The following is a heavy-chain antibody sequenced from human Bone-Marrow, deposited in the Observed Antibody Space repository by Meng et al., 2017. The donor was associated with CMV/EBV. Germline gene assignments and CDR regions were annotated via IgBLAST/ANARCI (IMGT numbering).Heavy chain of an antibody. CDR1: GYSISSGYY. CDR2: IYHSGST. D-gene: IGHD3-3*01. CDR3: ARDYPEDFWSALDAFDI. V-gene: IGHV4-38-2*02. Sequence: GSLRLSCTVSGYSISSGYYWGWIRQPPGKGLEWIGSIYHSGSTYYNPSLKSRVTISVDTSKNQFSLKLSSVTAADTAVYYCARDYPEDFWSALDAFDIWGQGTMVTVSS. J-gene: IGHJ3*02.